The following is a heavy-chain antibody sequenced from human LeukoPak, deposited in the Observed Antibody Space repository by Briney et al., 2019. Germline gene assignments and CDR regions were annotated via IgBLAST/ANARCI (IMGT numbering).Heavy chain of an antibody. Sequence: ASVKVSCKASGYTFTSYGISWVRQAPGQGLEWMGWINTNTGNPTYAQGFTGRFVFSLDTSVSTAYLQISSLKAEDTAVYYCASYYYYDRSGLDAFDIWGQGTMVTVSS. CDR2: INTNTGNP. D-gene: IGHD3-22*01. J-gene: IGHJ3*02. CDR3: ASYYYYDRSGLDAFDI. CDR1: GYTFTSYG. V-gene: IGHV7-4-1*02.